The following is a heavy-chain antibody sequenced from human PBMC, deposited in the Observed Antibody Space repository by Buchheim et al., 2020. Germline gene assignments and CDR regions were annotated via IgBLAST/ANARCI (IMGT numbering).Heavy chain of an antibody. V-gene: IGHV3-23*01. CDR3: AKTSGSDLWTSYLYYYLYCMDV. Sequence: EEQLLESGGGLVQPGGSLRLSCEASGFRFSAYAMSWVRQAPGKGLEWVAAVTADGVSTHFADSVKGRFTISRDNFENTVFLQMRRLRGDDTATYYCAKTSGSDLWTSYLYYYLYCMDVWGKGTT. J-gene: IGHJ6*03. D-gene: IGHD3/OR15-3a*01. CDR1: GFRFSAYA. CDR2: VTADGVST.